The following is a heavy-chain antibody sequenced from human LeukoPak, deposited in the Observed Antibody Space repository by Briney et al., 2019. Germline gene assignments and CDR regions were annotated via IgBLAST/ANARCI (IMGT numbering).Heavy chain of an antibody. CDR1: GGSISSGSYY. CDR3: AREGWLSTTNY. Sequence: PSETLSLTCTVSGGSISSGSYYWRWIRQPAGKGLEWIGRIYTSGSTNYNPSLKSRVTISVDTSKNQFSLKLSSVTAADTAVYYCAREGWLSTTNYWGQGTLVTVSS. CDR2: IYTSGST. D-gene: IGHD3-22*01. V-gene: IGHV4-61*02. J-gene: IGHJ4*02.